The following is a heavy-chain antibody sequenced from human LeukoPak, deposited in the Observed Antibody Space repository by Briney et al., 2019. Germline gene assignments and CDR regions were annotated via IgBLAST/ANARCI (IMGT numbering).Heavy chain of an antibody. CDR2: ISSSSYI. J-gene: IGHJ4*02. D-gene: IGHD3-10*01. CDR1: GFTFSSYS. CDR3: ARDHGSGTIDY. V-gene: IGHV3-21*01. Sequence: KPGGSLRLSCAASGFTFSSYSMNWVRQAPGKGLEWVSSISSSSYIYYADSVKGRFTISRDNAKNSLYLQMNSLRAEDTAVYYCARDHGSGTIDYWGQGTLVTVSS.